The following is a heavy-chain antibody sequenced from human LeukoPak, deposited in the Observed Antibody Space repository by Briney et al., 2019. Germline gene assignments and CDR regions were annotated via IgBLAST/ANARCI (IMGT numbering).Heavy chain of an antibody. CDR2: MNPNSGNT. Sequence: ASVKASCKASGYTFTSYDINWGRQATGQGLERMGWMNPNSGNTGYAQKFQGRVTITRNTSISTAYMELSSLRSEDTAVYYCARRRGSSGWYSGHAPREIDYWGQGTLVTVSS. D-gene: IGHD6-19*01. J-gene: IGHJ4*02. V-gene: IGHV1-8*03. CDR1: GYTFTSYD. CDR3: ARRRGSSGWYSGHAPREIDY.